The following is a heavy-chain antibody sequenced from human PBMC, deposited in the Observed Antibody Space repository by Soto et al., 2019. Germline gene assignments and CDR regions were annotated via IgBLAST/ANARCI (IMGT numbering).Heavy chain of an antibody. V-gene: IGHV1-24*01. CDR3: ATDLGIAVAGRRDGNDAFEI. J-gene: IGHJ3*02. CDR2: FDPEDGET. D-gene: IGHD6-19*01. Sequence: ASVKVSCKVSGYTITELSMHWVRQAPGKGLEWMGGFDPEDGETIYAQKFQGRVTMTEDTSTDTAYMGLSSLRSEDTAVYYCATDLGIAVAGRRDGNDAFEIWGQGTMVTVSS. CDR1: GYTITELS.